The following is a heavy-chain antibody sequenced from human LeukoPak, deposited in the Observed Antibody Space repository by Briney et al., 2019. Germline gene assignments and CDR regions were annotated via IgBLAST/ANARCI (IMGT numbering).Heavy chain of an antibody. CDR3: ARDREGATNFDP. J-gene: IGHJ5*02. CDR2: IYYSGST. D-gene: IGHD1-26*01. Sequence: PSQTLSLTCNVSGGSISSGDYYWSWIRQPPGKGLEWIGYIYYSGSTYYNPSLKSRVTISVDTSKNQFSLKLSSVTAADTAVYYCARDREGATNFDPWGQGTLVTVSS. V-gene: IGHV4-30-4*01. CDR1: GGSISSGDYY.